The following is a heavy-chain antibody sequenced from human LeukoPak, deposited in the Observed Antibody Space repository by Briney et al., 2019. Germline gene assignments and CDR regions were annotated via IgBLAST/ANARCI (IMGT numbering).Heavy chain of an antibody. CDR3: AREGSGIPGHFDY. CDR2: TYQRSKWYN. D-gene: IGHD3-10*01. V-gene: IGHV6-1*01. J-gene: IGHJ4*02. CDR1: GDSVSNNNVA. Sequence: SQTLSLTCAITGDSVSNNNVAWNWIRQSPSRGLEWLGGTYQRSKWYNGYALSVKSRITVNPDTSKNQFSLQLNFVTPEDTAVYYCAREGSGIPGHFDYWGQGTLVTVSS.